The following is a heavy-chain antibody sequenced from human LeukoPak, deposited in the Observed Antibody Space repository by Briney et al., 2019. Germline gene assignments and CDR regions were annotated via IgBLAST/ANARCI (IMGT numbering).Heavy chain of an antibody. Sequence: ASVKVSCKASGYTFTSYAMHWVRQAPGQRLEWMGWINAGNGNTKYSQKFQGRVTITRDTSASTAYMELRSLRSDDTAVYYCARDALLWFGESMSLYYFDYWGQGTLVTVSS. CDR1: GYTFTSYA. D-gene: IGHD3-10*01. CDR3: ARDALLWFGESMSLYYFDY. J-gene: IGHJ4*02. CDR2: INAGNGNT. V-gene: IGHV1-3*01.